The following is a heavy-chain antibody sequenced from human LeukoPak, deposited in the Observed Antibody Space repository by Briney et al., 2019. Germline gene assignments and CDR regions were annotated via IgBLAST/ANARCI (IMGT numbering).Heavy chain of an antibody. V-gene: IGHV3-9*01. CDR2: ISWNSGSI. D-gene: IGHD3-10*01. J-gene: IGHJ4*02. CDR1: GFTFDDHA. Sequence: QPGRSLRLSCAASGFTFDDHAMHWVRQAPGKGLEWVSGISWNSGSIGYADSVKGRFTISRDNAKNSLYLQMNSLRAEDTALYYCAKDIGARWGITIEIARGAFDYWGQGTLVTVSS. CDR3: AKDIGARWGITIEIARGAFDY.